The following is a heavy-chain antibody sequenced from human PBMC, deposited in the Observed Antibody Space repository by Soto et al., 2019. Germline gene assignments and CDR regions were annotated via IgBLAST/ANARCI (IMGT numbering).Heavy chain of an antibody. D-gene: IGHD6-19*01. J-gene: IGHJ4*02. V-gene: IGHV3-66*01. CDR2: IYSGGST. CDR1: GFTVSSNY. CDR3: AKDRSSGWSFAY. Sequence: GGSLRLSCAASGFTVSSNYMSWVRQAPGKGLEWVSVIYSGGSTYYADSVKGRFTISRDNSKNTLYLQMNSLRAEDTAVFYCAKDRSSGWSFAYWGQGTLVTVSS.